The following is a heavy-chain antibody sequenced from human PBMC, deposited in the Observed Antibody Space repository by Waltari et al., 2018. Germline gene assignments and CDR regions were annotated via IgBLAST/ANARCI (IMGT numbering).Heavy chain of an antibody. CDR2: IYYSGST. Sequence: QLQLQESGPGLVKPSETLSLTCTVSGGSISNSRYYWGWIRQPPGKGLEWIGSIYYSGSTYYNPSLKSRVTIAVDTSKNQFSLKLSSVTAADTAVYYCAKRNDYYYYYGMDVWGQGTTVIVSS. V-gene: IGHV4-39*01. J-gene: IGHJ6*02. CDR3: AKRNDYYYYYGMDV. CDR1: GGSISNSRYY.